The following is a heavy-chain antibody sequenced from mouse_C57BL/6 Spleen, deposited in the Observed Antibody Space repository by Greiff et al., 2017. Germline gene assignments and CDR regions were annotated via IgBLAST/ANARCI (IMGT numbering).Heavy chain of an antibody. CDR3: ARVVDAMDY. Sequence: EVQLQQSGPVLVKPGASVKMSCKASGYTFTDYYMNWVKQSHGKSLEWIGVINPYNGGTSYNQKFKGKATLTVDKSSSTAYMELNSLTSEDSAVYYCARVVDAMDYWGQGTSVTVSS. V-gene: IGHV1-19*01. D-gene: IGHD1-1*01. J-gene: IGHJ4*01. CDR2: INPYNGGT. CDR1: GYTFTDYY.